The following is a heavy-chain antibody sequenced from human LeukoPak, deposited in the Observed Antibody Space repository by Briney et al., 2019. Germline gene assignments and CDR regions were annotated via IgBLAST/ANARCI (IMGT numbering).Heavy chain of an antibody. CDR1: GYTFTSYG. Sequence: ASVKVSCKASGYTFTSYGISWVRRAPGQGLEWMGWISAYNGNTNYAQKLQGRVTMTTDTSTSTAYMELRSLRPDDTAVYYCARVKSAVMASDPWGQGTLVTVSS. CDR2: ISAYNGNT. J-gene: IGHJ5*02. CDR3: ARVKSAVMASDP. V-gene: IGHV1-18*01. D-gene: IGHD2-21*01.